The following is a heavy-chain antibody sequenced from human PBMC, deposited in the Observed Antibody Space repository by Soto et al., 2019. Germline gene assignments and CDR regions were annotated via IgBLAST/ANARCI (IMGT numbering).Heavy chain of an antibody. Sequence: PSGTLSLTCTVSDGSISSCCYYWSWIRQHPGKGLEWIGYIYYSGSTYYNPSLKSRVTISVDTSKNQFSLKLSSVTAADTAVYYCARVCGGDCHYGMDVWGQGTTVTVSS. D-gene: IGHD2-21*02. CDR3: ARVCGGDCHYGMDV. CDR2: IYYSGST. J-gene: IGHJ6*02. CDR1: DGSISSCCYY. V-gene: IGHV4-31*03.